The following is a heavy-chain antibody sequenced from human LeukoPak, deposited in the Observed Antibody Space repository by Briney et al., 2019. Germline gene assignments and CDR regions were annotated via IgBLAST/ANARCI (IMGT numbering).Heavy chain of an antibody. V-gene: IGHV4-34*01. CDR1: GGSFSGYY. J-gene: IGHJ4*02. Sequence: SETLSLTCAVYGGSFSGYYWSWIRQPPGKGLEWIGEINHSGSTNYNPSLKSRVTISVDTSKNQFSLKLSSVTAADTAVYSCARGLVRGFTDYGGQEPLVTVS. D-gene: IGHD2-2*01. CDR2: INHSGST. CDR3: ARGLVRGFTDY.